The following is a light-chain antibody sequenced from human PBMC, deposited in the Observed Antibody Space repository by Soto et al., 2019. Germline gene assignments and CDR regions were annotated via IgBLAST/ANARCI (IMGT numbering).Light chain of an antibody. CDR3: QQYGSSPPWT. V-gene: IGKV3-20*01. CDR2: GAS. Sequence: EIVLTQSPGTLSLSPVERVTLSCRASQSVSSSYLAWYQQKPGQAPRLLIYGASSRATGIPDRFSGSESGTDFTLTISRLEPEDFAVYYCQQYGSSPPWTFGQGTKVDIK. J-gene: IGKJ1*01. CDR1: QSVSSSY.